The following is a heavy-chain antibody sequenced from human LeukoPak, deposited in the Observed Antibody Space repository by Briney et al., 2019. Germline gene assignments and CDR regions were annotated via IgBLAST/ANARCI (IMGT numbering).Heavy chain of an antibody. D-gene: IGHD3-10*01. CDR3: ARVQVRGVPPYYYYMDV. CDR2: IYYSGST. V-gene: IGHV4-59*01. J-gene: IGHJ6*03. Sequence: SETLSLTCTVSGGSISSYYWSWIRQPPGKGLEWIGYIYYSGSTNYNPPLKSRVTISVDTSKNQFSLKLSSVTAADTAVYYCARVQVRGVPPYYYYMDVWGKGTTVTVSS. CDR1: GGSISSYY.